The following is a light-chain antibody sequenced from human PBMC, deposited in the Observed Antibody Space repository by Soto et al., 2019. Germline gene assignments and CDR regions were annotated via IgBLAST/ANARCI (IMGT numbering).Light chain of an antibody. CDR3: QNYNSASIT. J-gene: IGKJ5*01. V-gene: IGKV1-5*01. Sequence: DIQMTQSPSTLSASVGDRVTITCRASQSISSWLAWYQQKPGKAPKLLIYDASSLESGVPSRFSGSGSGTEFTLTINSLQPEDVATYYCQNYNSASITFGQGTRLEIK. CDR2: DAS. CDR1: QSISSW.